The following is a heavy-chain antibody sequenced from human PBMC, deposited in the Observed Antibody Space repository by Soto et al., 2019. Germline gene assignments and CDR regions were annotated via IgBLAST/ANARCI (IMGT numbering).Heavy chain of an antibody. Sequence: GESLNISCRGSGYSFTSYWISWVRQMPGKGLEWMGRIDPSDSYTNYSPSFQGHVTISADKSISTAYLQWSSLKASDTAMFYCARHEYPYYYGMDVWGQGTTVTVSS. CDR3: ARHEYPYYYGMDV. V-gene: IGHV5-10-1*01. D-gene: IGHD6-6*01. CDR2: IDPSDSYT. J-gene: IGHJ6*02. CDR1: GYSFTSYW.